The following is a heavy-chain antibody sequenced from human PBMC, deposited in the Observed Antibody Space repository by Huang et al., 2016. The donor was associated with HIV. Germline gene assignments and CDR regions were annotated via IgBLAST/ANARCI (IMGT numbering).Heavy chain of an antibody. D-gene: IGHD1-1*01. CDR1: GYSFTSYW. CDR2: IDPGDSDT. J-gene: IGHJ4*02. V-gene: IGHV5-51*01. CDR3: ARRSTTWYFDY. Sequence: EVQLVQSGAEVKKPGESPKISCKGSGYSFTSYWIGWVRQMPGKGLECMGSIDPGDSDTRYSPSCQGQVTISADKSISTAYLQGSGLKASDTAMYYCARRSTTWYFDYWGQGTLVTVSS.